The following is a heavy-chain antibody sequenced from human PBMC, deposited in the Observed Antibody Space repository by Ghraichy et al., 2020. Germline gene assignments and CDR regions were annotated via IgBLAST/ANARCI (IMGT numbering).Heavy chain of an antibody. J-gene: IGHJ6*02. CDR2: INHSGST. CDR3: ARRKRWPTYVGYYYGMDV. D-gene: IGHD4-23*01. Sequence: SQTLSLTCAVYGGSFSGYYWSWIRQPPGKGLEWIGEINHSGSTNYNPSLKSRVTISVDTSKNQFSLKLSSVTAADTAVYYCARRKRWPTYVGYYYGMDVWGQGTTVTVSS. V-gene: IGHV4-34*01. CDR1: GGSFSGYY.